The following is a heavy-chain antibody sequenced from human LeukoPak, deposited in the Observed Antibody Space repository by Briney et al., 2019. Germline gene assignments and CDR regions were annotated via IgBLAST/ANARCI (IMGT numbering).Heavy chain of an antibody. CDR1: GGSISSSNYY. Sequence: SETLSLTCSVSGGSISSSNYYWGWIRQPPGKGLEWIGSIYYSGSAYYNPSLNGRVTMSLDESSNQLSLKLTSVTAADTAIYYCSRESGAFCPFGYWGQGTLAIVPS. V-gene: IGHV4-39*07. D-gene: IGHD1-26*01. CDR3: SRESGAFCPFGY. J-gene: IGHJ4*02. CDR2: IYYSGSA.